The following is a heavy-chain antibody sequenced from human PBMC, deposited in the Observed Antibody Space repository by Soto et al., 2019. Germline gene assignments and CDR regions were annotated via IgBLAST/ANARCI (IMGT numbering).Heavy chain of an antibody. J-gene: IGHJ5*02. CDR2: ISGHNGNT. V-gene: IGHV1-18*01. CDR3: VRDWQLSP. CDR1: GYTLTNYG. Sequence: QVQLVQSGDEVKKTGASVKVSCRASGYTLTNYGISWVRQAPGQGLFWMGWISGHNGNTLYAQNVQGRRTLTRDTSTTTAYMELMRLHIDDTAMYYCVRDWQLSPWVQGTLVTVSS. D-gene: IGHD1-1*01.